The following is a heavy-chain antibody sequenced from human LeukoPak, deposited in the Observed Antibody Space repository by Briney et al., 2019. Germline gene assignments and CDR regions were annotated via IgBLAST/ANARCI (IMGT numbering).Heavy chain of an antibody. CDR1: GYTFTSYG. CDR3: ARVGIPHQNFDY. J-gene: IGHJ4*02. V-gene: IGHV1-18*01. Sequence: ASVKVSCKAPGYTFTSYGISWVRQAPGQGLEWTGWISAYNANTNYAQKLQGRVIMTTDTSTSTAYMELRSLRSDDTAVYYCARVGIPHQNFDYWGQGTLVTVSS. CDR2: ISAYNANT. D-gene: IGHD1-14*01.